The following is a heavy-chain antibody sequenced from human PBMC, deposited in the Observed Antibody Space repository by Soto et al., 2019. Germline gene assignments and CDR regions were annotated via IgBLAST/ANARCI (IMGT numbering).Heavy chain of an antibody. V-gene: IGHV3-23*01. Sequence: EVQLLESGGGLVQPGGSLRLSCAASGFTFSSYAMSWVRQAPGKGLEWVSAISGSGGSTYYADSVKGRFTISRDNSKNTLYLQMNSLRADDTAVYYCAKDALEYCSSTSCYSLFDYWGQGTLVTVSS. J-gene: IGHJ4*02. CDR3: AKDALEYCSSTSCYSLFDY. CDR2: ISGSGGST. D-gene: IGHD2-2*01. CDR1: GFTFSSYA.